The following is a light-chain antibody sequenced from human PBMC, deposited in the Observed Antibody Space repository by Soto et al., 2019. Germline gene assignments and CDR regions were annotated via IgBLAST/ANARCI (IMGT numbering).Light chain of an antibody. CDR3: SSYTSSSTLAV. J-gene: IGLJ2*01. Sequence: QSVLTQPASVSGSPGQSITISCNGTSSDVGGYNYVSWYQQDPGKAPKLMIYDVNNRPSGVSNRFSGSKSGNTASLTISGLQAEDEAYYYCSSYTSSSTLAVFGGGTKLTVL. CDR1: SSDVGGYNY. V-gene: IGLV2-14*01. CDR2: DVN.